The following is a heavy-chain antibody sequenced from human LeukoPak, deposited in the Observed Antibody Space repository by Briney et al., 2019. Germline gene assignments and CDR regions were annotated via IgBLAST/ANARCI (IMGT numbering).Heavy chain of an antibody. V-gene: IGHV4-59*12. J-gene: IGHJ5*02. CDR2: IYYSGST. Sequence: SETLSLTCTVSGGSISSYYWSWIRQPPGKGLEWIGYIYYSGSTYYNPSLKSRVTISVDTSKNQFSLKLSSVTAADTAVYYCARDDGGTLDNWFDPWGQGTLVTVSS. D-gene: IGHD1-1*01. CDR1: GGSISSYY. CDR3: ARDDGGTLDNWFDP.